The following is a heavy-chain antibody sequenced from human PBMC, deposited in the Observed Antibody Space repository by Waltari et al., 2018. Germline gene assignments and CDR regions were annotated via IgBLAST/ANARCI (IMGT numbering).Heavy chain of an antibody. J-gene: IGHJ4*02. D-gene: IGHD6-6*01. Sequence: EVQLVESGGGLVQPGGSLRLSCAASGFTFSSYSMNWVRQAPGKGREWISYIRSSRDTIYYADSVKGRFTISRDNAKNSLYLQMNSLRVEDTAVYYCARGEYSLTYWGQGTLVTVPS. CDR2: IRSSRDTI. CDR1: GFTFSSYS. CDR3: ARGEYSLTY. V-gene: IGHV3-48*04.